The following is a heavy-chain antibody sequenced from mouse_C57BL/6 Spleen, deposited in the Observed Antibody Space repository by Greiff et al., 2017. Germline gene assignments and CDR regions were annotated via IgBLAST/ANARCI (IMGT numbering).Heavy chain of an antibody. CDR1: GFTISDYG. D-gene: IGHD1-1*01. CDR3: ARPKDYYRSSSYYFDY. V-gene: IGHV5-17*01. Sequence: DVKLQESGGGLVKPGGSLKLSCAASGFTISDYGMHWVRQAPEKGLEWVAYISSGSSTIYYADPVKGRFTISRDNAKNTLFLQMASLRSEDTAMYYCARPKDYYRSSSYYFDYWGQGTTLTVSS. CDR2: ISSGSSTI. J-gene: IGHJ2*01.